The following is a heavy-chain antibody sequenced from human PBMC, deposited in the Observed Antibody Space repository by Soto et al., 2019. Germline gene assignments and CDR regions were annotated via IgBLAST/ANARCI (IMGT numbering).Heavy chain of an antibody. Sequence: ETLSLTCAVYGGSFSGYYWSWIRQPPGKGLEWIGEINHSGSTNYNPSLKSRVTISVDTSKNQFSLKLSSVTAADTAVYYCARGPGYCSGGSCYSARDYWGQGTLVTVSS. J-gene: IGHJ4*02. V-gene: IGHV4-34*01. D-gene: IGHD2-15*01. CDR2: INHSGST. CDR3: ARGPGYCSGGSCYSARDY. CDR1: GGSFSGYY.